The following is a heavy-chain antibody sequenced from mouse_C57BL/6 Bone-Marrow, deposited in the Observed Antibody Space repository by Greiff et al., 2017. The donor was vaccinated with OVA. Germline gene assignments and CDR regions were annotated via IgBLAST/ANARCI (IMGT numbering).Heavy chain of an antibody. D-gene: IGHD1-1*01. V-gene: IGHV1-59*01. CDR1: GYNFTSYW. J-gene: IGHJ1*03. CDR3: ARKITTVVATMRYFDV. CDR2: IDPSDSYT. Sequence: QVQLQHPGAELVRPGTSVKLSCKASGYNFTSYWMHWVKQRPGQGLEWIGVIDPSDSYTNYNQKFKGKATLTVDTSSSTAYMQLSSLTSEDSAVYYCARKITTVVATMRYFDVWGTGTTVTVSS.